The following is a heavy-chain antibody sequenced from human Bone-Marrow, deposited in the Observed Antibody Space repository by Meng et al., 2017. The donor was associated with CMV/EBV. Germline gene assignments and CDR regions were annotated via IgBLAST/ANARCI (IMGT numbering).Heavy chain of an antibody. CDR3: ARADSNYHNWFDP. D-gene: IGHD4-11*01. CDR2: IYHSGST. V-gene: IGHV4-4*02. Sequence: SETLSLTCTVSGGSISSSNWWSWVRQPPGKGLEWIGEIYHSGSTNYNPSLKSRVTISVDKSKNQFALTLSSVTAADTAVYYCARADSNYHNWFDPWGQGTRVTVSS. J-gene: IGHJ5*02. CDR1: GGSISSSNW.